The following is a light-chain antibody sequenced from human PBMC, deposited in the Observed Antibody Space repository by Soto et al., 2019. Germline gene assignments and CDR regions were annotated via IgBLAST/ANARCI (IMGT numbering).Light chain of an antibody. V-gene: IGKV3-11*01. CDR3: QQRGNWPIT. CDR2: DAS. CDR1: QNVNRY. J-gene: IGKJ5*01. Sequence: EIVLTQSPATLSLSPGERATLSCRTSQNVNRYLAWYQQKPGRAPRLLIYDASNRATGIPARFSGSGSGTDFTLTVSSLEPEDFAVYYCQQRGNWPITFGQGTRLEIK.